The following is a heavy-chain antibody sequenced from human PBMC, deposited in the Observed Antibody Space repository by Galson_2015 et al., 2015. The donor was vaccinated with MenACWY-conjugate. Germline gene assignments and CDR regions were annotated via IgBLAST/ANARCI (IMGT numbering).Heavy chain of an antibody. Sequence: SETLSLTCTVSGGSISSSYWSWIRQPPGQGLEWIGYIYYSGSTNYNPSLKSRVTISVDTSKNQFSLKLSSVTAADTAVYYCATYGDYVGAFDIWGQGTMVTVSS. CDR3: ATYGDYVGAFDI. CDR1: GGSISSSY. J-gene: IGHJ3*02. D-gene: IGHD4-17*01. CDR2: IYYSGST. V-gene: IGHV4-59*01.